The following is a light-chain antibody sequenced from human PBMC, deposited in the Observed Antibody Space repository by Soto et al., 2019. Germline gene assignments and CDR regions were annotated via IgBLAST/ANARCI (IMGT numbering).Light chain of an antibody. V-gene: IGKV1-5*03. CDR1: QSISSW. J-gene: IGKJ1*01. CDR2: KAS. CDR3: QQSNSYSWT. Sequence: DIQMTQSPSILSASVGDRVTITCRASQSISSWLAWYQQKPGKAPKLLIYKASTLQSGVPSRFSGSGSETEFTLTISSLQPDDFATYYCQQSNSYSWTFGQGTKVDIK.